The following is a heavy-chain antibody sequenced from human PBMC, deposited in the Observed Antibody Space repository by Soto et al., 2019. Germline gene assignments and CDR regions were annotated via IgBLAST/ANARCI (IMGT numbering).Heavy chain of an antibody. CDR1: GGSISSSSYY. V-gene: IGHV4-39*01. Sequence: SETLSLSCTVAGGSISSSSYYWGWIRQPPGKGLEWIGSIYYSGSTYYNPSLKSRVTISVDTSKNQFSLKLSSVTAADTAVYYCARNRSQKIAAAGLFDYWGQGTLVTAPQ. CDR2: IYYSGST. D-gene: IGHD6-13*01. J-gene: IGHJ4*02. CDR3: ARNRSQKIAAAGLFDY.